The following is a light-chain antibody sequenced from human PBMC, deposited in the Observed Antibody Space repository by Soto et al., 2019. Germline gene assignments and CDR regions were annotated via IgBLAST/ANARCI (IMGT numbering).Light chain of an antibody. V-gene: IGKV3-15*01. CDR3: HQYNHWPPWT. CDR2: DVS. J-gene: IGKJ1*01. CDR1: QGVTTN. Sequence: EIVMTQSPGTLSVSPGERATLSCRAGQGVTTNFAWYQQKSCQSPRLLVYDVSIRATGVPARFSGSGSATDFTPTISSLQSEDSAVYYCHQYNHWPPWTFGQGTKVDIK.